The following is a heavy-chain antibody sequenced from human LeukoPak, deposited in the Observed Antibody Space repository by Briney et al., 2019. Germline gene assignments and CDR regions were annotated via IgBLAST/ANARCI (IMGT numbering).Heavy chain of an antibody. CDR2: INPNSGGT. J-gene: IGHJ5*02. CDR1: GYTFTGYY. D-gene: IGHD6-13*01. Sequence: GASVKVSCKASGYTFTGYYMHWVRQAPRQGLEWMGWINPNSGGTNYAQKFQGRVTMTRDTSISTAYMELSRLRSDDTAVYYCARIAAAGTVHWFDPWGQGTLVTVSS. V-gene: IGHV1-2*02. CDR3: ARIAAAGTVHWFDP.